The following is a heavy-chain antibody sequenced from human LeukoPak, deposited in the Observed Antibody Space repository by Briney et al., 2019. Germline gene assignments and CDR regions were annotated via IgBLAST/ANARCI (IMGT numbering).Heavy chain of an antibody. V-gene: IGHV3-23*01. CDR1: GFTFSSYA. CDR2: ISGSGGST. CDR3: AKDRISGSYSGHYYYGMDV. Sequence: QPGGSLRLSCAASGFTFSSYAMSWVRQAPGKGLEWVSAISGSGGSTYYADPVKGRFTISRDNSKNTLYLQMNSLRAEDTAVYYCAKDRISGSYSGHYYYGMDVWGQGTTVTVSS. D-gene: IGHD1-26*01. J-gene: IGHJ6*02.